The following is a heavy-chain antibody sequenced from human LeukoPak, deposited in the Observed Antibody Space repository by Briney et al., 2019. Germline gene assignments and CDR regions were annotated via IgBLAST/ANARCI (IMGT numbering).Heavy chain of an antibody. Sequence: GGSLRLSCAASRLXFSSYAMSWVRQAPGNGLNWVSTISGRGDSTYYADSVKGRFTISRDNSRNTLYLQMNTLRAEDTAVYYCAKAIAAPVWYFDLWGRGTLVTVSS. CDR3: AKAIAAPVWYFDL. V-gene: IGHV3-23*01. D-gene: IGHD6-13*01. CDR2: ISGRGDST. CDR1: RLXFSSYA. J-gene: IGHJ2*01.